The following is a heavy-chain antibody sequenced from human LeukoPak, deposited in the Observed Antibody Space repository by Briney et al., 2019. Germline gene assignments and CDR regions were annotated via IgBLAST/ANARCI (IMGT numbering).Heavy chain of an antibody. CDR1: GFTFSSDA. D-gene: IGHD3-10*01. CDR2: ISFDGNNK. J-gene: IGHJ4*02. CDR3: ARAGNYYGSGSFYAKIDS. Sequence: GGSLRLSCAASGFTFSSDAMHWVRQDPGKGLEWVALISFDGNNKYYADSVKGRFTISRDNSKSTLYLQMNSLRTDDAAVYYCARAGNYYGSGSFYAKIDSWGQGTLVTVSS. V-gene: IGHV3-30*04.